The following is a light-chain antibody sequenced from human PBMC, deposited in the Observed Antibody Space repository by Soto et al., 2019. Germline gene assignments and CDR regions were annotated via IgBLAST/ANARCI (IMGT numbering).Light chain of an antibody. V-gene: IGKV1-5*03. CDR2: KAS. CDR3: EQYNSYPYT. Sequence: DIQMTQSPSTLSASVGDRVTITCRASQSISSRLAWYQQKPGKAPKLLIYKASSLQSGVPSRFSGCGSGTEFTLTISSLLPDDFAAYYCEQYNSYPYTFGQGTKLEIK. CDR1: QSISSR. J-gene: IGKJ2*01.